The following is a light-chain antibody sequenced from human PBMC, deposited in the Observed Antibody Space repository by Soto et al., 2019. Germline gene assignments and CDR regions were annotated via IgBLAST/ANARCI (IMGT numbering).Light chain of an antibody. J-gene: IGKJ2*01. V-gene: IGKV1-39*01. CDR2: AAS. CDR1: QSISSN. CDR3: QQSYSTPRT. Sequence: DIKMTQSPSSLSASVGDRVTITCRTSQSISSNLNWNQQKPAKTPKLVIYAASSLQGGVPSRFSGSGSGTDFSLTISILQPEDFATCYCQQSYSTPRTFGQGTKLEIK.